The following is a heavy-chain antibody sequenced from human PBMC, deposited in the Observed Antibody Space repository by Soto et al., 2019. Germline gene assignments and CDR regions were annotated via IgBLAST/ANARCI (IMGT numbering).Heavy chain of an antibody. CDR1: GFTFSSYD. CDR2: IGTAGDT. D-gene: IGHD3-16*01. J-gene: IGHJ6*03. V-gene: IGHV3-13*01. Sequence: GGSLRLSCAASGFTFSSYDMHWVRQATGKGLEWVSAIGTAGDTYYPGSVKGRFTISRENAKNSLYLQMNSLRAGDTAVYYCARGAYVHQYYYMDVWGKGTTVTASS. CDR3: ARGAYVHQYYYMDV.